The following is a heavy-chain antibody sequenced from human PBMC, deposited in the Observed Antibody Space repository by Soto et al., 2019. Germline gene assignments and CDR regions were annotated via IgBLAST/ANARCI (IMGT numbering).Heavy chain of an antibody. CDR1: GLAFSTHW. J-gene: IGHJ4*02. CDR3: ATRPNIAHNYFGVFDF. D-gene: IGHD3-10*01. Sequence: LRRSCAASGLAFSTHWMTWVRQTPGKGLEWVANINQDGTEEYYVDSVKGRFTISRDNAKNSLYLQMNSLRAEDTALYYCATRPNIAHNYFGVFDFWGQGTLVTVSS. CDR2: INQDGTEE. V-gene: IGHV3-7*01.